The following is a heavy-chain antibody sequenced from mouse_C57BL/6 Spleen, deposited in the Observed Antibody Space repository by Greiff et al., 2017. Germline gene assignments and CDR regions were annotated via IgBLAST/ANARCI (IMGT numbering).Heavy chain of an antibody. CDR1: GFNIKDYY. V-gene: IGHV14-2*01. Sequence: EVQVVESGAELVKPGASVKLSCTASGFNIKDYYMHWVKQRTEQGLEWIGRIDPEDGETKYAPQFEGKATITAATSSNTAYLQLSSLTSEDTAVYYCASSGGLREYYFDYWGQGTTLTVSS. CDR2: IDPEDGET. CDR3: ASSGGLREYYFDY. J-gene: IGHJ2*01. D-gene: IGHD2-4*01.